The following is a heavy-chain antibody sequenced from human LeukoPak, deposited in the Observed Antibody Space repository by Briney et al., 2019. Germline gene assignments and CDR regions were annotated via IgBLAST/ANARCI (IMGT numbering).Heavy chain of an antibody. CDR1: GFTFSSYA. V-gene: IGHV3-33*06. CDR3: ANLLGEFDY. Sequence: GGSLRLSCAASGFTFSSYAMHWVRQAPGKGLGWVAVIWYDGSNKYYADSVKGRFTISRDNSKNTLYLQMNSLRAEDTAVYYCANLLGEFDYWGQGTLVTVSS. D-gene: IGHD1-26*01. CDR2: IWYDGSNK. J-gene: IGHJ4*02.